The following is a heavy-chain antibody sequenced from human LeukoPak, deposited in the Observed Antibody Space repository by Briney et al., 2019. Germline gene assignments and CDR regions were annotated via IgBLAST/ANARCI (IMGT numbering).Heavy chain of an antibody. CDR3: ARGLGLTVHLRY. J-gene: IGHJ4*02. CDR1: GGSFSGYY. CDR2: INHSGST. Sequence: SETLSLTCAVYGGSFSGYYWSWIRQPPGKGLEWIGEINHSGSTNYNPSLKSRVTISVDTSKNQFSLKLSSVTAADTAVYYCARGLGLTVHLRYWGQGTLVTVSS. D-gene: IGHD1-1*01. V-gene: IGHV4-34*01.